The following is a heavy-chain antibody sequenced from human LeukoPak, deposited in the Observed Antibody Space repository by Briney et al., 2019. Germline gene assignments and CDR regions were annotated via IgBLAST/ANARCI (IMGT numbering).Heavy chain of an antibody. CDR2: ISSSGSTI. J-gene: IGHJ3*02. CDR1: GFTFSDYY. V-gene: IGHV3-11*01. D-gene: IGHD1-20*01. Sequence: GGSLRLSCAASGFTFSDYYMSWIRQAPGKGLEWVSYISSSGSTIYYADSVKGRFTISRDNAKNSLYLQMNSLRAEDTAVYYCAKELRYNWNSNDAFDIWGQGTMVTVSS. CDR3: AKELRYNWNSNDAFDI.